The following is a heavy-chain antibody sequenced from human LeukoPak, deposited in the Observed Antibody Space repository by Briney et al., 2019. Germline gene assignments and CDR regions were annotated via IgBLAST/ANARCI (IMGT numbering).Heavy chain of an antibody. D-gene: IGHD3-22*01. Sequence: GGSLRLSCAASGFTFSSYSMNWVRQAPGKGLEWVSSISSSSSYIYYADSVKGRFTISRDNAKNSLYLQMNSLRAEDTAVYYCAKDGYYDSSAYYYVRYFDLWGRGTLVTVSS. CDR3: AKDGYYDSSAYYYVRYFDL. V-gene: IGHV3-21*04. J-gene: IGHJ2*01. CDR1: GFTFSSYS. CDR2: ISSSSSYI.